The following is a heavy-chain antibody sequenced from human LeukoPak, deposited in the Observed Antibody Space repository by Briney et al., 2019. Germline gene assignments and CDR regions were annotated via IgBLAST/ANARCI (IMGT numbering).Heavy chain of an antibody. D-gene: IGHD6-13*01. CDR1: GFTFSSYG. Sequence: GRSLRLSCAASGFTFSSYGMHWVRQAPGKGLEWVAVISYDGSNKYYADSVKGRFTIPRDNSKNTLYLQINSLRAEDTAVYYCAKEIVKYSSSWKKFESWGQGALVTVSS. V-gene: IGHV3-30*18. J-gene: IGHJ4*02. CDR2: ISYDGSNK. CDR3: AKEIVKYSSSWKKFES.